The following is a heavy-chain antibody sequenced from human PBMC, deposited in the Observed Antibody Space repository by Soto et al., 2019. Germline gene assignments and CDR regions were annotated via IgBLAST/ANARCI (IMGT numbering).Heavy chain of an antibody. J-gene: IGHJ5*02. CDR2: IIPIFGTA. D-gene: IGHD3-3*01. CDR1: GGTFSSYA. CDR3: AREFNTIFGVVIRSGGNWFDP. Sequence: QVQLVQSGAEVKKPGSSVKVSCKASGGTFSSYAISWVRQAPGQGLEWMGGIIPIFGTANYAQKFQGRVTITADKSTSTAYMELSSLRSEDTAVYYCAREFNTIFGVVIRSGGNWFDPWGQGTLVTVSS. V-gene: IGHV1-69*06.